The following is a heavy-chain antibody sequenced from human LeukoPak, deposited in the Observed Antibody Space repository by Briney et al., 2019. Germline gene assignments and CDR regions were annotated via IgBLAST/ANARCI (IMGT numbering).Heavy chain of an antibody. CDR3: TTLGVDLDPDY. J-gene: IGHJ4*02. Sequence: SGGSLRLSCAASGFTFSNAWMESKTDGGTTDYAAPVKGRFTISRDDSKNTLYLQMNSLKTEDTAVYCCTTLGVDLDPDYWGQGTLVTVSS. V-gene: IGHV3-15*04. D-gene: IGHD3-16*01. CDR2: SKTDGGTT. CDR1: GFTFSNAW.